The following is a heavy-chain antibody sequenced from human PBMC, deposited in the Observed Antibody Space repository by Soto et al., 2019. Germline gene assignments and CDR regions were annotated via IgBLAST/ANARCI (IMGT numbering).Heavy chain of an antibody. D-gene: IGHD2-2*01. CDR2: INHSGST. Sequence: PSETLSLTCAVYGGSFSGYYWSWIRQPTGKGLEWIGEINHSGSTNYNPSLKSRVTISVDTSKNQFSLKLSSVTAADTAVYYCARGYQLLFRYPYFDYWGQGTLVTVSS. V-gene: IGHV4-34*01. CDR3: ARGYQLLFRYPYFDY. CDR1: GGSFSGYY. J-gene: IGHJ4*02.